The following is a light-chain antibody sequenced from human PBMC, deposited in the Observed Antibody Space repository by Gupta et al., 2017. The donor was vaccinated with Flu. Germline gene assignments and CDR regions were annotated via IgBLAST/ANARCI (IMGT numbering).Light chain of an antibody. CDR1: QTINNW. CDR2: KAS. V-gene: IGKV1-5*03. J-gene: IGKJ1*01. CDR3: QQYSDYPWT. Sequence: DIQMTQSPSTLSASVGDRVTITCRASQTINNWLAWYQQKPGKAPKFLMYKASSLESGVPSRFSGSGSGTEFTLTISSLQPDDFATYYCQQYSDYPWTFGQGTKVEIK.